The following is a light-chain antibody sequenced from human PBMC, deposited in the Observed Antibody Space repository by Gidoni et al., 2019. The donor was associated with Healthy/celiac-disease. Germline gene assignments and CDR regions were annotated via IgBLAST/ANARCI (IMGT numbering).Light chain of an antibody. CDR3: QQYNSLWT. V-gene: IGKV1-5*03. CDR1: QSISSW. J-gene: IGKJ1*01. Sequence: DIQMTQSPSTLSASVGDRVTITCRASQSISSWLAWYQQKPGKAPKLLIYKASSLESGVPSRFYGSGSGTEFTLTISSLQPDDFATYYCQQYNSLWTFGQGTKVEIK. CDR2: KAS.